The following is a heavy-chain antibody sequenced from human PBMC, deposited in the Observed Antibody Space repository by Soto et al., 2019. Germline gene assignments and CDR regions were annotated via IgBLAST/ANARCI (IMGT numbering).Heavy chain of an antibody. J-gene: IGHJ6*03. V-gene: IGHV3-9*01. D-gene: IGHD5-12*01. CDR2: ISWNSGSI. Sequence: GGSLRLSCAASGFTFDDYAMHWVRQAPGKGLEWVSGISWNSGSIGYADSVKGRFTISRDNAKNSLYLQMNSLRAEDTALYYCAKDSIVATIKEIAYYYYYMDVWGKGTTVTVSS. CDR3: AKDSIVATIKEIAYYYYYMDV. CDR1: GFTFDDYA.